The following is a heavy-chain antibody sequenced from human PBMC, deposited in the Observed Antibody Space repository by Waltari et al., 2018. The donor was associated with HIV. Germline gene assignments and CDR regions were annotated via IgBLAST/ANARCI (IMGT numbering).Heavy chain of an antibody. CDR1: GNSFSGDY. CDR2: RNPNAGGA. Sequence: QLVQSGAEIKKPGDTVRVSCKSSGNSFSGDYIHWVRQTRADECEWLGWRNPNAGGANYAQKVQGRVTMIRDTSVTGTYMNLTALTSADTVVYFCVSSYQRSTGHASAFDIWGPGT. D-gene: IGHD2-2*01. V-gene: IGHV1-2*02. J-gene: IGHJ3*02. CDR3: VSSYQRSTGHASAFDI.